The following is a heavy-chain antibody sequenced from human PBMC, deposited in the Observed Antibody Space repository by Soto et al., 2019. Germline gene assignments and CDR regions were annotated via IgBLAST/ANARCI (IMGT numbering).Heavy chain of an antibody. D-gene: IGHD3-10*01. CDR2: IYYSGST. CDR1: GGSISSYY. Sequence: SETLSLTCTVSGGSISSYYWSWIRQPPGKGLEWIGYIYYSGSTNYNPSLKSRVTISVDTSKNQFSLKLSSVTAADTAVYYCARRLLWFGEFSPGAFEIWGQGTMVTVSS. CDR3: ARRLLWFGEFSPGAFEI. J-gene: IGHJ3*02. V-gene: IGHV4-59*08.